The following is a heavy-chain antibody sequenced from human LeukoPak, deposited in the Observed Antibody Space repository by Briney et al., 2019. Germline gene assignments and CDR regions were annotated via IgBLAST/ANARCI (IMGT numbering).Heavy chain of an antibody. CDR2: INDSGST. D-gene: IGHD6-19*01. J-gene: IGHJ4*02. V-gene: IGHV4-34*01. CDR3: PTSQWPVPVY. CDR1: GGSFSGYY. Sequence: PSETLSLTCAVYGGSFSGYYWSWIRQPPGKGLEWIGEINDSGSTNYNPSLMSRVTISVDTSKNKSSLMLSSVTSADAAVYYFPTSQWPVPVYWGQGTLVTVSS.